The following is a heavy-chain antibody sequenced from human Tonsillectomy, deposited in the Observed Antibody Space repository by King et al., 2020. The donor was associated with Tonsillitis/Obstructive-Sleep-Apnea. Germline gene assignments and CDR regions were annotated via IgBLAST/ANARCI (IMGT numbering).Heavy chain of an antibody. Sequence: VQLQQWGAGLLKPSETLSPTCAVYGGSFRGYYWRWIRQPPGKGLEWIGEINHSGSTNYNPSLKSRVTISVDTSKNQFSLKLSSVTAADTAVYYCARGRGAADIVVVPAANDPWGQGTLVTVSS. CDR3: ARGRGAADIVVVPAANDP. CDR2: INHSGST. D-gene: IGHD2-2*01. V-gene: IGHV4-34*01. CDR1: GGSFRGYY. J-gene: IGHJ5*02.